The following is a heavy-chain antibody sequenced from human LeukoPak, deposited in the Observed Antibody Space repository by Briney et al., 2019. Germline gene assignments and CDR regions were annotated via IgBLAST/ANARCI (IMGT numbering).Heavy chain of an antibody. CDR2: ISYDGSNK. J-gene: IGHJ4*02. V-gene: IGHV3-30-3*01. CDR3: ARGGVVVAFYYFDY. D-gene: IGHD2-21*01. Sequence: PGGSLRLSCAASGFTISSYAMHWVRQAPGKGLEWVAVISYDGSNKYYADSVKGRFTISRDNSKNTLYLQMNSLRAEDTAVYYCARGGVVVAFYYFDYWGQGTLVTVSS. CDR1: GFTISSYA.